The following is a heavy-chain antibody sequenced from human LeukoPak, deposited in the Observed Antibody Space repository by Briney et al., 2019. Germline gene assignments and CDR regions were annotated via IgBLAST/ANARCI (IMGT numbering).Heavy chain of an antibody. CDR3: ARVRGYSYGSDAFDI. CDR2: IYYSGST. Sequence: SETLSLTCTVSGGSISSHYWSWIRQPPGKGLEWIGYIYYSGSTNYNPSLKSRVTISVDTSKNQFSLKLTSVTAADTAVFYCARVRGYSYGSDAFDIWGQGTMVTVSS. V-gene: IGHV4-59*11. CDR1: GGSISSHY. D-gene: IGHD5-18*01. J-gene: IGHJ3*02.